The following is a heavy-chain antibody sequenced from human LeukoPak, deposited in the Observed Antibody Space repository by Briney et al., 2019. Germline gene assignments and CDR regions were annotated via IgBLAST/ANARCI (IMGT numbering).Heavy chain of an antibody. V-gene: IGHV2-5*01. Sequence: SGPTLVKPTQTLTLTCTFSGFSLGTSGVGVGWIRQPPGKALEWLALVYWNDDKRYSPSLKSRLTITKDTSKNQVVLTMTNMDPVDTATYYCALAIAAARGDAFDIWGQGTMVTVSS. CDR2: VYWNDDK. CDR3: ALAIAAARGDAFDI. D-gene: IGHD6-13*01. CDR1: GFSLGTSGVG. J-gene: IGHJ3*02.